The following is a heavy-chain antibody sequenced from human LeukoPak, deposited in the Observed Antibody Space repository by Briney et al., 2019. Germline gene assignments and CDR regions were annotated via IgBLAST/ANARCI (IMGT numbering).Heavy chain of an antibody. V-gene: IGHV4-59*01. D-gene: IGHD6-19*01. CDR3: ARQSIAVAGIRYFQH. CDR1: GGTIRGYY. Sequence: SETLCLTCNASGGTIRGYYWSWIRQPPGKGLEWVGYIYSSGSTNYNPSLKSRVTMSVDTSKNQFSLKVSSVTAADTAVYYCARQSIAVAGIRYFQHWGQGTLVTVSS. CDR2: IYSSGST. J-gene: IGHJ1*01.